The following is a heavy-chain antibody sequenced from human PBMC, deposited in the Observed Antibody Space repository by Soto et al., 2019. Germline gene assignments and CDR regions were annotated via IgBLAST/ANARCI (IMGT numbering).Heavy chain of an antibody. V-gene: IGHV1-69*01. CDR2: IIPILGTA. Sequence: QVQRVQSGAEGKKPGSSVKVSCKASGGTFSSYAISWVRQAPGQGLEWMGGIIPILGTANYAQKFQGRVTITADESTSTAYMELSSLRSEDTAVYYCASGGGGDPHNWFDPWGQGTLVTVSS. CDR1: GGTFSSYA. D-gene: IGHD2-21*02. J-gene: IGHJ5*02. CDR3: ASGGGGDPHNWFDP.